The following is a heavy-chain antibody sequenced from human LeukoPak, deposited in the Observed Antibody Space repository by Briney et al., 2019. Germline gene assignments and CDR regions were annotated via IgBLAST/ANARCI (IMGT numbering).Heavy chain of an antibody. Sequence: SETLSLTCTVSGGSISTYYWTWIRQPPGKGLEWIGYIYYSGSTNYNPPLKSRVTMSVDTSKNQFSLKLNSVTAADTAVYYCARDRLGLPVDYWGRGTLVTVSS. CDR1: GGSISTYY. J-gene: IGHJ4*02. CDR3: ARDRLGLPVDY. D-gene: IGHD3-16*01. V-gene: IGHV4-59*01. CDR2: IYYSGST.